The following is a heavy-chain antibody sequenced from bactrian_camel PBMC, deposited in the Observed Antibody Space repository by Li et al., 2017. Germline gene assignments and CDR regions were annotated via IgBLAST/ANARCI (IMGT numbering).Heavy chain of an antibody. Sequence: VQLVESGGASVQAGGSLKLSCTATGDTYGSYWSTACMGWFRQRPGEARELVASFDSIGTTDYSDFVKGRFTISKDNDKKYLFLQMNNLKPEDTAMYYCAAGPRNEWCSDRIFQAMLVSGNWGQGTQVTVS. V-gene: IGHV3S55*01. J-gene: IGHJ4*01. CDR3: AAGPRNEWCSDRIFQAMLVSGN. D-gene: IGHD1*01. CDR2: FDSIGTT. CDR1: GDTYGSYWST.